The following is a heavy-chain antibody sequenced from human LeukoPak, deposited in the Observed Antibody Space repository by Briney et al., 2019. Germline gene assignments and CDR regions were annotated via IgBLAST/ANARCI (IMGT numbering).Heavy chain of an antibody. CDR3: PKGCASTSCYTSEY. CDR2: ISSSSSYI. Sequence: PGGSLRLSCAASGFTFSSYSMNWVRQAPGKGLEWVSSISSSSSYIYYADSVKGRFTISRDNAKNSLYLQMNSLRPEDTAVYYCPKGCASTSCYTSEYWGQGTLVTVSS. V-gene: IGHV3-21*04. J-gene: IGHJ4*02. D-gene: IGHD2-2*02. CDR1: GFTFSSYS.